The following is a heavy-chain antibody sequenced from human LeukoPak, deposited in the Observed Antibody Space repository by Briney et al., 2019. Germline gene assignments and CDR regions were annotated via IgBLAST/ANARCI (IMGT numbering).Heavy chain of an antibody. Sequence: GGSLRLSCAASGFTFDDYAMHWGRQAPGKGLEWVSGISWNSGSIGYADSVKGRFTISRDNAKNSLYLQMNSLTADDTAVYYCARDGGSGLDYWGQGTLVTVSS. J-gene: IGHJ4*02. CDR1: GFTFDDYA. CDR2: ISWNSGSI. D-gene: IGHD6-19*01. CDR3: ARDGGSGLDY. V-gene: IGHV3-9*01.